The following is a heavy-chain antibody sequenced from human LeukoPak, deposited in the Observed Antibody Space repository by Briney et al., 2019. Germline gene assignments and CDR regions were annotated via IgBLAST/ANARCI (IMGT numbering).Heavy chain of an antibody. Sequence: GASVKVSCKASGGTFISYAISWVRQAPGQGLEWMGGIIPIFGTANYAQKFQGRVTITADESMSTAYMELSSLRSEDTAVYYCALYGSGSYRHPIDYWGQGTLVTVSS. V-gene: IGHV1-69*13. CDR1: GGTFISYA. D-gene: IGHD3-10*01. J-gene: IGHJ4*02. CDR3: ALYGSGSYRHPIDY. CDR2: IIPIFGTA.